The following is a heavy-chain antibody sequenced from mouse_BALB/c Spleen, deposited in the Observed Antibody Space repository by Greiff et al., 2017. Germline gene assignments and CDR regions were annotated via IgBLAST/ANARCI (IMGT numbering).Heavy chain of an antibody. CDR2: ISSGGSYT. CDR3: ARPKAGSSYHFDY. Sequence: EVKLVESGGGLVKPGGSLKLSCAASGFTFSSYAMSWVRQTPEKRLEWVATISSGGSYTYYPDSVKGRFTISRDNAKNTLYLQMSSLRSEDTAMYYCARPKAGSSYHFDYWGQGTTLTVSS. CDR1: GFTFSSYA. V-gene: IGHV5-9-3*01. J-gene: IGHJ2*01. D-gene: IGHD1-1*01.